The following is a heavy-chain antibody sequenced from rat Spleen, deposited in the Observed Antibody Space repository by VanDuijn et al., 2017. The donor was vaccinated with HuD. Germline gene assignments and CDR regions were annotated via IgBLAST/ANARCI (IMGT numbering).Heavy chain of an antibody. CDR1: GFTFSNYY. J-gene: IGHJ2*01. D-gene: IGHD4-1*01. Sequence: EVQLVESGGGLVQPGRSLKLSCAASGFTFSNYYMAWVRQAPTKGLEWVAYISTGGGSTYYRDSVKGRFTISRDNAKSTLYLQMDSLRSEDTATYYCTTRGFGYDYWGQGVMVTVSS. V-gene: IGHV5-27*01. CDR2: ISTGGGST. CDR3: TTRGFGYDY.